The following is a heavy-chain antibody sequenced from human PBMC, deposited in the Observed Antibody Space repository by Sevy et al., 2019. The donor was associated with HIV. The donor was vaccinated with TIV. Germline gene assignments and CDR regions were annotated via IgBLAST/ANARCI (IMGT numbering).Heavy chain of an antibody. J-gene: IGHJ6*02. CDR2: ISYDGSNK. D-gene: IGHD6-6*01. V-gene: IGHV3-33*05. Sequence: GGSLRLSCAASGFTFSNSGMHWVRQSPGKGLEWVAVISYDGSNKYYADSVKGRFTISRDNSKNTLFLQMNSLRDAETAVYYCARGLAALPGYYYGMDVWGQGTTVTVSS. CDR3: ARGLAALPGYYYGMDV. CDR1: GFTFSNSG.